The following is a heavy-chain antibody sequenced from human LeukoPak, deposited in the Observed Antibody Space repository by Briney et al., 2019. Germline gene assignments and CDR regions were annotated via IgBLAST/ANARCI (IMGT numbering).Heavy chain of an antibody. CDR2: IWYDGSNK. CDR3: ARTIGELNWFGP. Sequence: PGRSLRLSCAASGFTFSSYGMHWVRQAPGKGLEWVAVIWYDGSNKYYADSVKGRFTISRDNSKNTLYLQMNSLRAEDTAVYYCARTIGELNWFGPWGQGTLVTVSS. D-gene: IGHD3-10*01. J-gene: IGHJ5*02. CDR1: GFTFSSYG. V-gene: IGHV3-33*01.